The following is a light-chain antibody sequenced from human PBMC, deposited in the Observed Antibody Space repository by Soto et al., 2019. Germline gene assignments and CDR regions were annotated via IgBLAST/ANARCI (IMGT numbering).Light chain of an antibody. Sequence: QSVLTQPPSASETPGQRVTISCSRSSSNIGSNTVHWYQQLPGTAPKLLIFINDQRPSGVPDRFSGSKYGTSASLAISVLPSDDEAEYLCAAWEYSLSTWVFGGGTQLTVL. V-gene: IGLV1-47*02. J-gene: IGLJ3*02. CDR3: AAWEYSLSTWV. CDR1: SSNIGSNT. CDR2: IND.